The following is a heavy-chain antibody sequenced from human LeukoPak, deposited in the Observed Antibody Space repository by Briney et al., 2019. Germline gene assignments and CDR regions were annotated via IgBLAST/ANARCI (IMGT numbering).Heavy chain of an antibody. CDR1: GFTFSSYE. V-gene: IGHV3-48*03. CDR3: AQGIGDY. CDR2: ISSGGSTI. J-gene: IGHJ4*02. Sequence: GGSVRLSCAASGFTFSSYEMNWVRQAPGKGLEWLPHISSGGSTIFYADSVRGRFTISRDNAKNSLFLQMNSLRAGDTAIYYCAQGIGDYWGQGTLVSVSS.